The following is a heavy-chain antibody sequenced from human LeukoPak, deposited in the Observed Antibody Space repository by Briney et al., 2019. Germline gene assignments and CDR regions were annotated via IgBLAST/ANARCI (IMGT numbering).Heavy chain of an antibody. CDR1: GFTFSGHN. J-gene: IGHJ4*02. CDR2: VSISSGTI. Sequence: PGGSLRLSCAASGFTFSGHNMNWVRQAPGKGLEWISFVSISSGTIYYADSVNGRFRISRDNAKSSLDLEMNSLRAEDTAVYYCARVSYSSGWYTYYFDYWGQGTLVTVSS. CDR3: ARVSYSSGWYTYYFDY. V-gene: IGHV3-48*04. D-gene: IGHD6-19*01.